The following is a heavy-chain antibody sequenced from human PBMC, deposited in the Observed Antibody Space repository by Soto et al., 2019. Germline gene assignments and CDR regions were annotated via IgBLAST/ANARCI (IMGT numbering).Heavy chain of an antibody. J-gene: IGHJ2*01. V-gene: IGHV1-69*12. CDR3: ASPRSGYSSAYWYFDL. D-gene: IGHD6-25*01. CDR2: IIPIFVTA. CDR1: GGTFSSYA. Sequence: QVQLVQSGAEVKKPGSSVKVSCKASGGTFSSYAISWVRQAPGQGLEWMGGIIPIFVTANYAQKFQGRVTITADESTSTAYMELSSLRSEDTAVYYCASPRSGYSSAYWYFDLWGRGTLVTVSS.